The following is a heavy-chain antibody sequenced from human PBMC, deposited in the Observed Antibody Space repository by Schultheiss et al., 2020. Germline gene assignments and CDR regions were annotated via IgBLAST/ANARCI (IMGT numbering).Heavy chain of an antibody. CDR3: SARGIYSMAV. J-gene: IGHJ6*02. Sequence: GESLKISCKGSGYTFTNYWIGWVRQMPGKGLEWMGIIYPGDSDTRYSPSFQGQVTISADKSISTAYLQWSSLKASDTAIYYCSARGIYSMAVWGQGTTVTVSS. D-gene: IGHD3-16*01. CDR2: IYPGDSDT. CDR1: GYTFTNYW. V-gene: IGHV5-51*01.